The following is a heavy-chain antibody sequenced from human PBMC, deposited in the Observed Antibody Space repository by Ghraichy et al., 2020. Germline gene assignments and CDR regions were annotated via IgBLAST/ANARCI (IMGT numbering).Heavy chain of an antibody. J-gene: IGHJ3*02. V-gene: IGHV1-8*01. CDR2: MNPNSGNT. CDR1: GYTFTSYD. D-gene: IGHD3-3*01. Sequence: ASVKVSCKASGYTFTSYDINWVRQATGQGLEWMGWMNPNSGNTGYAQKFQGRVTMTRNTSISTAYMELSSLRSEDTAVYYCASIGQAYDFWSGYYHDAFDIWGQGTMVTVSS. CDR3: ASIGQAYDFWSGYYHDAFDI.